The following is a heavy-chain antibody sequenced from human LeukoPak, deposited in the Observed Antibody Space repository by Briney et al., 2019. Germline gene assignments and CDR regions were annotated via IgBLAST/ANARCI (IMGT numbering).Heavy chain of an antibody. CDR2: IYYSGST. Sequence: SQTLSLTCTVSGGSISSGGYYWSWIRQHPGKGLEWIGYIYYSGSTYYNPSLKSRVTISVDTSKNQSSLKLSSVTAADTAVYYCARYFKGIVVVPAALGDAFDIWGQGTMVTVSS. CDR3: ARYFKGIVVVPAALGDAFDI. D-gene: IGHD2-2*01. CDR1: GGSISSGGYY. V-gene: IGHV4-31*03. J-gene: IGHJ3*02.